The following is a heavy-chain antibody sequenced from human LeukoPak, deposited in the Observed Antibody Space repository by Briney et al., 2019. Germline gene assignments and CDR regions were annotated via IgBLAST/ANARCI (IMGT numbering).Heavy chain of an antibody. CDR1: GYTFTGYY. D-gene: IGHD3-22*01. CDR2: INPNSGGT. V-gene: IGHV1-2*02. J-gene: IGHJ4*02. Sequence: ASVKVSCKASGYTFTGYYMHWGRQAPGQGLEWMGWINPNSGGTNYAQKFQGRVTMTRDTSISTAYMELSRLRSDDTAVYYCARGATMIVGGYFDYWGQGTLVTVSS. CDR3: ARGATMIVGGYFDY.